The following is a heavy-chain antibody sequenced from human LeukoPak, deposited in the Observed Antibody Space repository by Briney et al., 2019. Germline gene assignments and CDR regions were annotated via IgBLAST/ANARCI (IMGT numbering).Heavy chain of an antibody. CDR2: IRVDNGDT. CDR1: GYTFSSYG. D-gene: IGHD5-24*01. Sequence: ASVKVSCKTSGYTFSSYGITWVRQAPGQGHEWVGWIRVDNGDTNYAQKLQGRVTMTTDTSTSTVYMELSSLRSEDTAVYYCARVRDGYNDAYDIWGQGTMVTVTS. J-gene: IGHJ3*02. V-gene: IGHV1-18*01. CDR3: ARVRDGYNDAYDI.